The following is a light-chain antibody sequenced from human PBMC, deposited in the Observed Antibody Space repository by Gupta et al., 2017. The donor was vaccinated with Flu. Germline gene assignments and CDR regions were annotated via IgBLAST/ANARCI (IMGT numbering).Light chain of an antibody. CDR1: QDISNY. CDR2: AAS. V-gene: IGKV1-33*01. Sequence: SSLSVSVGDRLTITCQASQDISNYLNWYQQKPGKAPKLLIYAASNLQTGVPSRFSGSGSGTDFTFTITNLQPEDIATYYCLQYDTTPPYTFGQGTKLE. J-gene: IGKJ2*01. CDR3: LQYDTTPPYT.